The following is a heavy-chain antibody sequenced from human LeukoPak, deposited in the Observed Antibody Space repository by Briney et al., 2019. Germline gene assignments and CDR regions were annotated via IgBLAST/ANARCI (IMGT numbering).Heavy chain of an antibody. V-gene: IGHV4-4*09. J-gene: IGHJ6*02. D-gene: IGHD6-13*01. Sequence: SETLSLTCTVSGGSISGYYWSWIRQPPGKGLEWIGYIYTSGNTNYNPSLKSRVTISVDTSKNQFSLKLNSVTAADTAVYYCARNRYSSSGGHYYYYGMDVWGQGTTVTVSS. CDR2: IYTSGNT. CDR1: GGSISGYY. CDR3: ARNRYSSSGGHYYYYGMDV.